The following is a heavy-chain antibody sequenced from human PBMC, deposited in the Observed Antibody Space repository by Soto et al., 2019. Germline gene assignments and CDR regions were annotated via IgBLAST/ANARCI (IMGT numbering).Heavy chain of an antibody. CDR1: GGSISSGGYS. D-gene: IGHD2-21*02. J-gene: IGHJ4*02. Sequence: PSETLSLTCAVSGGSISSGGYSWSWIRQPPGKGLEWIGYIYHSGSTYYNPSLKSRVTISVDRSKNQFSLKLSSVTAADTAVYYCAREPPNCGGDCPFDYWGQGTLVTVSS. CDR3: AREPPNCGGDCPFDY. CDR2: IYHSGST. V-gene: IGHV4-30-2*01.